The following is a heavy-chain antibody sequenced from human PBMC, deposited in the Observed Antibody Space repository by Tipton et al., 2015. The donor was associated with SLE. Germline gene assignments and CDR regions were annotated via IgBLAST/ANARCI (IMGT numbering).Heavy chain of an antibody. CDR3: ARAPYSANWYVDY. CDR1: GGSFSGYY. Sequence: TLSLTCAVYGGSFSGYYWSWIRQPPGKGLEWIGGINHSGSTNYNPSLKSRVTIPVDTSKKQFSLKLSSVTAADTAVYYCARAPYSANWYVDYWGQGTLVTVSS. D-gene: IGHD6-13*01. CDR2: INHSGST. J-gene: IGHJ4*02. V-gene: IGHV4-34*01.